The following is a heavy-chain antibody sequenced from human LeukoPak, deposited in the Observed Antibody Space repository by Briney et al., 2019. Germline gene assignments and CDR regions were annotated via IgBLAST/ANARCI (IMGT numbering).Heavy chain of an antibody. D-gene: IGHD2-2*01. J-gene: IGHJ4*02. Sequence: SVKVSCKASGGTFSSYAISWVRQAPGQGLEWMGRIIPIFGTANYAQKFQGRVTITTDESTSTAYMELSSLRSEDTAVYYCARSPRRVCGSTSCYGSFDYWGQGTLVTVSS. CDR2: IIPIFGTA. V-gene: IGHV1-69*05. CDR1: GGTFSSYA. CDR3: ARSPRRVCGSTSCYGSFDY.